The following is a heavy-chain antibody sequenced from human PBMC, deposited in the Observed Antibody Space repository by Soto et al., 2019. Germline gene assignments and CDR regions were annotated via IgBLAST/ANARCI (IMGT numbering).Heavy chain of an antibody. CDR1: GGSISSYY. D-gene: IGHD2-15*01. Sequence: PSETLSLTCTVSGGSISSYYLSWIRQPPGKGLEWIGYIYYSGSTNYNPSLKSRVTISVDTSKNQFSLKLSSVTAADTAVYYCARHPVGYCSGGSCYEMGYYYYYMDVWGKGTTVTVSS. J-gene: IGHJ6*03. CDR3: ARHPVGYCSGGSCYEMGYYYYYMDV. CDR2: IYYSGST. V-gene: IGHV4-59*08.